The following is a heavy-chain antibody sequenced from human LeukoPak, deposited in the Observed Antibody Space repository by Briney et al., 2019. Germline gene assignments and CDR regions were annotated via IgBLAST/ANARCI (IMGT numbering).Heavy chain of an antibody. Sequence: GGSLRLSFAASGFTFSSSWMSWVRQAPGKGLEWVANIKQDGSEKYYVDSVKGRFIISRDNAKNSLYLQMNSLRAEDTAVYYCLRGDRRDYWGQGTLVTVSS. CDR3: LRGDRRDY. V-gene: IGHV3-7*01. CDR1: GFTFSSSW. CDR2: IKQDGSEK. J-gene: IGHJ4*02.